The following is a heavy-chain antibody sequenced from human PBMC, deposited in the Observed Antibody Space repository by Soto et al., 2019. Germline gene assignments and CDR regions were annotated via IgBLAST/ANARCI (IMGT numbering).Heavy chain of an antibody. CDR1: GGSISSSSYY. D-gene: IGHD3-10*01. V-gene: IGHV4-39*01. CDR3: ARPTAYYYGSGDDY. Sequence: SETLSLTCTVSGGSISSSSYYWGWIRQPPGKGLEWIGSIYYSGSTYYNPSLKSRVTISVDTSKNQFSLKLSSVTAADTAVYYCARPTAYYYGSGDDYWGQGTLVTVSS. J-gene: IGHJ4*02. CDR2: IYYSGST.